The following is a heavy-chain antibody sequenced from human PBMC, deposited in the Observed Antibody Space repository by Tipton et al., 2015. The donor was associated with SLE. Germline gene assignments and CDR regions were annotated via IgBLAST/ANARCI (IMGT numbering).Heavy chain of an antibody. Sequence: QLVQSGGGLIQPGGPLRLSCEASGFTFSSYAMIWVRQAPGKGLEWVAYISHSSSTMFYADSLKGRFTISRDNARSSLYLQMNSLTVDDPGVYYCSRGNFQHQGFWGQGTLVTVSS. V-gene: IGHV3-48*01. CDR2: ISHSSSTM. D-gene: IGHD2/OR15-2a*01. CDR3: SRGNFQHQGF. J-gene: IGHJ4*02. CDR1: GFTFSSYA.